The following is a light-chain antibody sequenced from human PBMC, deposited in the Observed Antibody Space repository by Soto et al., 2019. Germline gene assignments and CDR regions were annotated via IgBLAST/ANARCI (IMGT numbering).Light chain of an antibody. V-gene: IGLV1-47*01. J-gene: IGLJ2*01. CDR1: SSNIGSNY. CDR3: AAWDDSLSGVV. CDR2: RNN. Sequence: QSVLTQPPSASGTPGQRVTISCSGSSSNIGSNYVYWYQQLPGTAPKLLIYRNNQRPSGVPDRFSVSKSGTSDSLAISGRRSEDEADYYCAAWDDSLSGVVFGGGTKVTVL.